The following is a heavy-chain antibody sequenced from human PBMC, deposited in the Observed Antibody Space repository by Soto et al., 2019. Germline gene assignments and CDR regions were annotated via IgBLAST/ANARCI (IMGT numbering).Heavy chain of an antibody. J-gene: IGHJ5*02. D-gene: IGHD2-8*01. Sequence: QVQLLQSGNEVRKPGASVKVSCKASGYTFSSFVVTWVRQAPGQGLEWMGWISAYNGNTNYAQKFQGRVTMTTDTSTTAAYMEPSSLRADPTAIYTSARTRPIGYAIRAPSAGFDPWGQGTLVTVSS. CDR3: ARTRPIGYAIRAPSAGFDP. V-gene: IGHV1-18*01. CDR2: ISAYNGNT. CDR1: GYTFSSFV.